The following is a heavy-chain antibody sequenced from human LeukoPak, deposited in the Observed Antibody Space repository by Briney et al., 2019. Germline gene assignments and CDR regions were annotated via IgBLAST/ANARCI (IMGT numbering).Heavy chain of an antibody. J-gene: IGHJ3*02. CDR1: GFTFSSYA. CDR2: ISYDGSNK. V-gene: IGHV3-30-3*01. D-gene: IGHD6-13*01. CDR3: ARPSSSWSRADAFDI. Sequence: GRSLRLSCAASGFTFSSYAKHWVRQAPGKGLEWVAVISYDGSNKYYADSVKGRFTISRDNSKNTLYLQMNSLRAEDTAVYYCARPSSSWSRADAFDIWGQGTMVTVSS.